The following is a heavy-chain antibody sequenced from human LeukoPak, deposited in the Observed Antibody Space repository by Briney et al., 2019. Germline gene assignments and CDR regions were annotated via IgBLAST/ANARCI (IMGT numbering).Heavy chain of an antibody. J-gene: IGHJ6*03. CDR1: GGSIRSYY. CDR3: ARHVGTMVRGVSFVYFYYMDV. CDR2: IYDSGST. Sequence: SETLSLTCTVSGGSIRSYYWSWIRQPPGKGLEWIGYIYDSGSTNYNPSLKSRVTISVDTSKNQFSLKLSSVTAADTAVYYCARHVGTMVRGVSFVYFYYMDVWGKGTTLTVSS. D-gene: IGHD3-10*01. V-gene: IGHV4-59*08.